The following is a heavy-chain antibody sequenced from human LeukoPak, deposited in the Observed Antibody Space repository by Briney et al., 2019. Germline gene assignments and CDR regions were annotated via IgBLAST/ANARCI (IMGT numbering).Heavy chain of an antibody. CDR1: GGSISSYY. Sequence: SETLSLTCTVSGGSISSYYWSWIRQPPGKGLEWIGYIYYSGSTNYNPSLKSRVTISVDTSKNQISLKLSSVTAADTAVYYCARQGGIFKDAFDIWGQGTMVTVSS. J-gene: IGHJ3*02. CDR3: ARQGGIFKDAFDI. CDR2: IYYSGST. V-gene: IGHV4-59*08.